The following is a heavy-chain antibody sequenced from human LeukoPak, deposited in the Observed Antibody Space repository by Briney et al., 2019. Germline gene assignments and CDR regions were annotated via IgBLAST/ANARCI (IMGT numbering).Heavy chain of an antibody. CDR3: TKGGHGDY. Sequence: PGGSLRLSCQASGFPFSTFPMSWVRQAPGKGLEWVSTLSGDGSVTYYADSVKGRFTISRDTSKNTLFLQMNSLRADDTAIYYCTKGGHGDYWGQGTMVTVSS. J-gene: IGHJ4*02. CDR1: GFPFSTFP. D-gene: IGHD2-21*02. CDR2: LSGDGSVT. V-gene: IGHV3-23*01.